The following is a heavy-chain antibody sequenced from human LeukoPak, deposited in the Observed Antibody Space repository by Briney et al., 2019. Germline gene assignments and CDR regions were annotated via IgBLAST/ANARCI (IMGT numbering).Heavy chain of an antibody. J-gene: IGHJ4*02. CDR1: GYSFTSYW. CDR2: ISAYNGNT. V-gene: IGHV1-18*04. CDR3: AREHRRMVDY. Sequence: GESLKISCKGSGYSFTSYWIGWVRQAPGQGLEWMGWISAYNGNTNYAQKLQGRVTMTTDTSTSTAYMELRSLRSDDTAVYYCAREHRRMVDYWGQGTLVTVSS.